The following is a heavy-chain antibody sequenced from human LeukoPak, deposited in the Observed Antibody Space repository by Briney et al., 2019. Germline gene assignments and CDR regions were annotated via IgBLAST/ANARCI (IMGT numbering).Heavy chain of an antibody. Sequence: SETLSLTCTGSGGSISSYYWSWIRQPPGKGLEWIGYIYYSGSTNYNHSLKSRVTISVDTSKNQFSLKLSSVTAADTAVYYCARGSGIAVAGTGLDWGQGTLVTVSS. V-gene: IGHV4-59*01. CDR1: GGSISSYY. CDR3: ARGSGIAVAGTGLD. J-gene: IGHJ4*02. D-gene: IGHD6-19*01. CDR2: IYYSGST.